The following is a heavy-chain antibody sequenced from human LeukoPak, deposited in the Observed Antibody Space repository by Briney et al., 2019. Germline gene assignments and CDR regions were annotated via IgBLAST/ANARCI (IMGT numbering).Heavy chain of an antibody. CDR3: AKGAGGYYYSDY. J-gene: IGHJ4*02. CDR2: ISGSGGST. Sequence: GGSLRLSCVASGFTFRDYVMSWVRRAPGRGLEWVSLISGSGGSTYYADSVKGRFTISRDNSKSTLHLQMNSLTAEDTAVYYCAKGAGGYYYSDYWGQGTLVAVSS. D-gene: IGHD3-22*01. V-gene: IGHV3-23*01. CDR1: GFTFRDYV.